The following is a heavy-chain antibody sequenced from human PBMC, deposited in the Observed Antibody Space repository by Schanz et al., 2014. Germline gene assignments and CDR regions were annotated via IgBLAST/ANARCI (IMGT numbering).Heavy chain of an antibody. V-gene: IGHV3-11*06. CDR2: IGGSGSFP. CDR3: ARVITSLDY. CDR1: GFKFSDYF. D-gene: IGHD3-3*01. Sequence: QVQLVESGGGLVKPGGSLRLSCVASGFKFSDYFMTWVRQAPGKGLDWLSSIGGSGSFPTYADSVKGRFTISRDNAKPSLYLQMNSLRAEDTAVYYCARVITSLDYWGQGILVTVSS. J-gene: IGHJ4*02.